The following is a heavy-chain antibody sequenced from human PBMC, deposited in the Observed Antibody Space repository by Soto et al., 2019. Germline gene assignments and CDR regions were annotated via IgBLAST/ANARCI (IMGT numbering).Heavy chain of an antibody. V-gene: IGHV4-39*01. CDR2: IYYSGGT. D-gene: IGHD5-18*01. CDR3: ARHSDTAMVTVHY. J-gene: IGHJ4*02. CDR1: VGSISSSSYY. Sequence: SETLSLTCTVSVGSISSSSYYWGWIRQPPGKGLEWIGSIYYSGGTYYNPSLKSRVTISVDTSKNQFSLKLSSVTAADTAVYYCARHSDTAMVTVHYWGQGTLVTVSS.